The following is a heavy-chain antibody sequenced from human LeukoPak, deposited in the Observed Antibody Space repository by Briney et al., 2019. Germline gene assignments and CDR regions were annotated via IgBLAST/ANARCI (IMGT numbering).Heavy chain of an antibody. D-gene: IGHD1-14*01. CDR3: ARGLETPPDPEDAFDI. CDR1: GGSISSGLYS. Sequence: SQTLSLTCDVSGGSISSGLYSWSWIRQPPGKGLEWIGEINHSGSTNYNPSLKSRVTISVDTSKNQFSLKLSSVTAADTAVYYCARGLETPPDPEDAFDIWGQGTMVTVSS. CDR2: INHSGST. V-gene: IGHV4-30-2*01. J-gene: IGHJ3*02.